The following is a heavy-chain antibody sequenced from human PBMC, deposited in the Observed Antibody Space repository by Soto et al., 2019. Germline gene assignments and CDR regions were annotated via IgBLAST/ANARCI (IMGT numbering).Heavy chain of an antibody. CDR1: GYSISSGYY. CDR2: IYHSGST. V-gene: IGHV4-38-2*02. Sequence: SETLSLTCTVSGYSISSGYYWGWIRQPPGKGLEGIGSIYHSGSTYYNPSLKSRVTISVDTSKNQFSLKLSSVTAADTAVYYCARDPVTMIVVVIIGFDPWGQGTLVTVSS. CDR3: ARDPVTMIVVVIIGFDP. D-gene: IGHD3-22*01. J-gene: IGHJ5*02.